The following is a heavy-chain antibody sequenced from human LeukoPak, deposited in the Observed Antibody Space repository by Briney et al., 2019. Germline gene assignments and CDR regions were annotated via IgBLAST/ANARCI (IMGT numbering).Heavy chain of an antibody. V-gene: IGHV4-59*01. D-gene: IGHD5-18*01. Sequence: PSETLSLTCIVSGGSISTYYWSWIRQPPGKGLEWIGYIYYSGSANYDPSLKGRVSISIDTSKNQFSLKLSSVTAADTAVYYCARFAAMDNIFDYWGQGTLVTVSS. J-gene: IGHJ4*02. CDR2: IYYSGSA. CDR3: ARFAAMDNIFDY. CDR1: GGSISTYY.